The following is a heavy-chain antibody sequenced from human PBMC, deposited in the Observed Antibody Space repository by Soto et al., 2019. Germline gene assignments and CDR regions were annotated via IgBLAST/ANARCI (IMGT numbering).Heavy chain of an antibody. CDR1: GGTFSSYA. CDR2: IIPIFGTA. J-gene: IGHJ5*02. CDR3: ARSYGSGSYYYANWFAP. D-gene: IGHD3-10*01. Sequence: GASVKVSCKASGGTFSSYAISWVRQAPGQGLEWMGGIIPIFGTANYAQKFQGRVTITADESTSTAYMELSSLRSEDTAVYYCARSYGSGSYYYANWFAPWGQGTLVTVSS. V-gene: IGHV1-69*13.